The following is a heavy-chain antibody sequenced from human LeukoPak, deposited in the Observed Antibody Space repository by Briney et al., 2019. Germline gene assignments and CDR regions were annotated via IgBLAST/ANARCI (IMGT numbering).Heavy chain of an antibody. CDR1: GFSFSGYS. V-gene: IGHV3-21*01. CDR3: ARGRGCSSISCYPDY. D-gene: IGHD2-2*01. CDR2: ISPSSSYI. J-gene: IGHJ4*02. Sequence: GGSLKLSCAASGFSFSGYSINWVRQAPGKGLEWVSSISPSSSYIYYADSVKGRFTISRDNAKNSLYLQMNSLRAEDTAVYYCARGRGCSSISCYPDYWGKGNLVTVSS.